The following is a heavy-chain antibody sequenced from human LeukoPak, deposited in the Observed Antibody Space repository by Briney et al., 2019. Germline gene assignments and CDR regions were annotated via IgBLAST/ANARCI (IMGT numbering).Heavy chain of an antibody. CDR1: GFTFSSYS. Sequence: GGSLRLSCAASGFTFSSYSMSWVRQAPGKGLEWVSSISSSSTYIYYADSVKGRFTISRDNAKNSLYLQMNSLRAEDAAVYYCARDGYYGSGKRGDYWGQGTLVTVSS. CDR2: ISSSSTYI. D-gene: IGHD3-10*01. CDR3: ARDGYYGSGKRGDY. V-gene: IGHV3-21*01. J-gene: IGHJ4*02.